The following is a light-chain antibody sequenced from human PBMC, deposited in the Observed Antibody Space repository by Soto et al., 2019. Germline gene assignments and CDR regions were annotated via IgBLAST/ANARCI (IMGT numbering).Light chain of an antibody. CDR1: QSISSW. J-gene: IGKJ5*01. V-gene: IGKV1-5*01. CDR3: QQYNCYPIT. Sequence: ESPMTQSPSTLYASKGNIVTITCRASQSISSWLAWYQQKPGKAPKLLIYDASNLESGVPSRFSGSGSGTEFTLTISCLQPDDFATYYCQQYNCYPITFGQGTRLEVK. CDR2: DAS.